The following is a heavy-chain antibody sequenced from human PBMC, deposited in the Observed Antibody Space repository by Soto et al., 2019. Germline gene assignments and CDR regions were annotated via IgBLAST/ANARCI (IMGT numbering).Heavy chain of an antibody. D-gene: IGHD1-1*01. Sequence: ASVKVSCKASGGTFSSYAISWVRQAPGQGLEWMGGIIPIFGTANYAQKFQGRVTITADESTSTAYMELSRLRSDDTAVYYCARGRTGTDYGMDVWGQGTTVTVSS. CDR3: ARGRTGTDYGMDV. V-gene: IGHV1-69*13. J-gene: IGHJ6*02. CDR2: IIPIFGTA. CDR1: GGTFSSYA.